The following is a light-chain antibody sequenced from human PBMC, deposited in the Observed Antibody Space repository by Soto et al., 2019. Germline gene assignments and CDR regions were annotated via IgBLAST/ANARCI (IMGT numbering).Light chain of an antibody. Sequence: QLVLTQSPSASASLGASVKLTCTLSSGHSSYAIAWHQQQPEKGPRYLMKLNSDGSHSKGDGIPDRFSGSSSGAERYLTISSLQSEDEADYYCQTWVTGIAVFGGGTQLTVL. CDR2: LNSDGSH. CDR3: QTWVTGIAV. CDR1: SGHSSYA. J-gene: IGLJ7*01. V-gene: IGLV4-69*01.